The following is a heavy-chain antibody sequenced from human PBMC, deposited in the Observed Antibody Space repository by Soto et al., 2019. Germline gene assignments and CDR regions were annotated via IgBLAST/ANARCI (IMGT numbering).Heavy chain of an antibody. CDR2: ISGSGGST. Sequence: GGSLRLSCAASGFTFSSYAMSWVRQAPGKGLEWVSAISGSGGSTYYADSVKGRFTISRDNSKNTLYLQMNSLRAEDTAVYYCAKGKRQWLAFSEFDYWGQGTLVTVSS. CDR3: AKGKRQWLAFSEFDY. D-gene: IGHD6-19*01. J-gene: IGHJ4*02. V-gene: IGHV3-23*01. CDR1: GFTFSSYA.